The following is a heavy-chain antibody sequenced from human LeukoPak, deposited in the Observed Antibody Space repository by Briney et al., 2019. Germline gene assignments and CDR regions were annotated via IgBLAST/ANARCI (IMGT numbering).Heavy chain of an antibody. Sequence: GGSLRLSCAASGFTVSSNYMSWVRQAPGKGLEWVSVIYSGGSTYYADSVKGRFTISRDNSKNTLYLQMNSLRAEDTAVYYCARGGYCSSTSCYTGYFDYWGQETLVTVSS. J-gene: IGHJ4*02. D-gene: IGHD2-2*02. CDR1: GFTVSSNY. CDR3: ARGGYCSSTSCYTGYFDY. V-gene: IGHV3-53*01. CDR2: IYSGGST.